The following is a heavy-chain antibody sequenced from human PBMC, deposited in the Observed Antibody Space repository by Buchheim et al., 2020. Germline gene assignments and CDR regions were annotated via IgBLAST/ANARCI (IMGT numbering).Heavy chain of an antibody. D-gene: IGHD2-15*01. CDR2: IWYDGSNK. V-gene: IGHV3-33*01. CDR3: ARDHEDIVVVVAAPYYYYGMDV. CDR1: GFTFSSYG. J-gene: IGHJ6*02. Sequence: QVQLVESGGGVVQPGRSLRLSCAASGFTFSSYGMHWVRQAPSKGLEWVAVIWYDGSNKYYADSVKGRFTISRDNSKNTLYLQMNSLRAEDTAVYYCARDHEDIVVVVAAPYYYYGMDVWGQGTT.